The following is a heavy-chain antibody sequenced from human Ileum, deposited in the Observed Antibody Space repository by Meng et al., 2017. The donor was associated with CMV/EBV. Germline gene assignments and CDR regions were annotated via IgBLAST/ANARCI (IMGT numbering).Heavy chain of an antibody. CDR3: SRGADAYKSGRS. Sequence: QLRLRELCSRLLKRSETPSLTCGFYGGSISNYYWSWIRQSPGKGLEWIGEIHPSGSTYYNPSLNSRVTMSVDTSKNQFSLNLRSVTAADTAVYYCSRGADAYKSGRSWGQGTLVTVSS. CDR2: IHPSGST. D-gene: IGHD5-24*01. CDR1: GGSISNYY. J-gene: IGHJ5*02. V-gene: IGHV4-34*01.